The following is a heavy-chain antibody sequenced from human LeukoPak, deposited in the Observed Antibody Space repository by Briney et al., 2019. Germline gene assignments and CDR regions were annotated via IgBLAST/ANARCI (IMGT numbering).Heavy chain of an antibody. J-gene: IGHJ4*02. Sequence: SETLSLTCTVSGGSISSYYWTWIRQPPGKGLEWIGYIHYSGSTNYKASLKSRVTISVNTSKNQFSLKMSSVTAADTAVYYCARGGGPPSYLDFWGQGTLVTVSS. V-gene: IGHV4-59*01. CDR2: IHYSGST. CDR3: ARGGGPPSYLDF. D-gene: IGHD3-16*01. CDR1: GGSISSYY.